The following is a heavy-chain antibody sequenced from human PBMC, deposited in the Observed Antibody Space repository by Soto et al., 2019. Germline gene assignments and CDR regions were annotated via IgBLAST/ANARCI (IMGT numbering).Heavy chain of an antibody. D-gene: IGHD2-21*01. CDR3: GEEKGGGLMVVLVMGG. CDR2: ISAYNGNT. CDR1: GYTFTSYG. J-gene: IGHJ6*02. V-gene: IGHV1-18*01. Sequence: QVQLVQSGAEVKKPGASVKVSCKASGYTFTSYGISWVRQAPGQGLEWMGWISAYNGNTNYAQKPQGKHTRTNRPTRGKAKRERGGLSSEDPAVFYWGEEKGGGLMVVLVMGGGGQGPTVT.